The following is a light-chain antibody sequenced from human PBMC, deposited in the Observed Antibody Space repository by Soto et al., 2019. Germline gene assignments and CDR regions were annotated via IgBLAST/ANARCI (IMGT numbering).Light chain of an antibody. CDR1: QTISSW. CDR3: QQYDTYWT. Sequence: DSQMTQSPSTLPGSVGHRVTITYRASQTISSWLAWYQQKPGKAPNIRIYKASSLKSGVPLRLSGSGSGTEFTLTINSLQPDDFATYYCQQYDTYWTFGQGTKVDI. CDR2: KAS. J-gene: IGKJ1*01. V-gene: IGKV1-5*03.